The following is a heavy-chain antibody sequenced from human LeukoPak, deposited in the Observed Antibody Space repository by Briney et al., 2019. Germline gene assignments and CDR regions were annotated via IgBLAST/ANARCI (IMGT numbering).Heavy chain of an antibody. CDR3: AKSIFLPYYYFYMDV. CDR1: GFTFSSYW. V-gene: IGHV3-74*01. J-gene: IGHJ6*03. Sequence: GGSLRLSCAASGFTFSSYWMHWVRQAPGKGLVWVSRINADGSSTSYADSVKGRFTISRDNAKNTLYLQMNSLRADDTAVYYCAKSIFLPYYYFYMDVWGKGTTVTVSS. D-gene: IGHD3-3*02. CDR2: INADGSST.